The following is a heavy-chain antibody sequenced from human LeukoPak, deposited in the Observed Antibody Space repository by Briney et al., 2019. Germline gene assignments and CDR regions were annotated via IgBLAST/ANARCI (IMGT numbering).Heavy chain of an antibody. CDR2: IYYSGTT. D-gene: IGHD1-26*01. Sequence: KPSETLSLTCTVSGGSISSYYWNCIRQPPGKGLEWIGYIYYSGTTSYNPSLKSRVSVSVDTSKNQISLKLSSVTAADTAVYYCARDQGEGLDMWGQGTMVTVSS. CDR1: GGSISSYY. J-gene: IGHJ3*02. V-gene: IGHV4-59*01. CDR3: ARDQGEGLDM.